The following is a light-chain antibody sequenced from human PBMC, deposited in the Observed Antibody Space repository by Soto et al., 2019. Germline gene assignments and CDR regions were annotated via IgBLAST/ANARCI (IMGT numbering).Light chain of an antibody. CDR2: RNN. CDR3: AAWNDGLSGFV. Sequence: QSVLTQPPSTSRTPGQRVTISCSGSSSDIGSNAVYWYQQLPGMAPKLLIYRNNQRPSGVPDRFSGTKSGTSASLAISGLRSEVEADYYCAAWNDGLSGFVFGTGTKVTVL. CDR1: SSDIGSNA. V-gene: IGLV1-47*01. J-gene: IGLJ1*01.